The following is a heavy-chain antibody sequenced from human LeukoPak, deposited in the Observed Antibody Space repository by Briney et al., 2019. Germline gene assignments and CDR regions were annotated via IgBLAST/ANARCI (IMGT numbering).Heavy chain of an antibody. V-gene: IGHV3-21*04. Sequence: GGSLRLSCAASGFTFSSYSMNWVRQAPGKGLEWVSSISSSSSYIYYEDSVKGRFTISRDNAKNTLYLQMNSLRVEDTAVYYCARQFGDYWGQGTLVTVSS. J-gene: IGHJ4*02. CDR2: ISSSSSYI. CDR3: ARQFGDY. D-gene: IGHD3-10*01. CDR1: GFTFSSYS.